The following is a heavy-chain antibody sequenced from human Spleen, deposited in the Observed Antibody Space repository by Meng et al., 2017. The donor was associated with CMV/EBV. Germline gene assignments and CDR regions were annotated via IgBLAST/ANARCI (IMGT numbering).Heavy chain of an antibody. Sequence: SLKISCAASGFTFNSYSMHWVRQVPGKGLEWVSGINWNSGSIDYVDSVKGRFTISRDNAKNSLYLQMNSLRVEDMALYYCAKDIKHTLTSSFDYWGQGTLVTVSS. CDR3: AKDIKHTLTSSFDY. D-gene: IGHD1-14*01. V-gene: IGHV3-9*03. J-gene: IGHJ4*02. CDR2: INWNSGSI. CDR1: GFTFNSYS.